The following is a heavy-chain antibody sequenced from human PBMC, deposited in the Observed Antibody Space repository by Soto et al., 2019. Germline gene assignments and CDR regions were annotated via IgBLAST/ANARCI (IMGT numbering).Heavy chain of an antibody. CDR1: GGTFRTES. J-gene: IGHJ3*01. CDR3: ARAHEYGGNSDAFDV. V-gene: IGHV1-69*13. CDR2: ILPFFGTA. Sequence: QVHLVQSGAEVKKPGSSVKVSCKYSGGTFRTESINWVRQAPGQGPEWMGGILPFFGTADYAPRFQGRVTITADGATTTAYLELRSLTSLDTALYFCARAHEYGGNSDAFDVWGQGTMVTVSS. D-gene: IGHD4-17*01.